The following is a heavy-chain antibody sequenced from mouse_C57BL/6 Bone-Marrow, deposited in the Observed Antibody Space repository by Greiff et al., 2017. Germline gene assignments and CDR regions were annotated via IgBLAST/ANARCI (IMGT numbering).Heavy chain of an antibody. J-gene: IGHJ4*01. CDR3: AREGSSPLYAMDY. Sequence: QVQLQQSGPELVKPGASVKISCKASGYAFSSSWMNWVTQRPGKGLEWIGRIYPGDGDTNYNGKFKGKATLTADKSSSTAYMQLSSLTSEDSAVYFCAREGSSPLYAMDYWGQGTSVTVSS. D-gene: IGHD1-1*01. V-gene: IGHV1-82*01. CDR2: IYPGDGDT. CDR1: GYAFSSSW.